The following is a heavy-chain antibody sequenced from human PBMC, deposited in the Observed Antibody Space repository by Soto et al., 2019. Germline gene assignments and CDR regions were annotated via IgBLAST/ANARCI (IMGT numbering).Heavy chain of an antibody. J-gene: IGHJ4*01. Sequence: QVQLQESGSGLVKPSQTLVLTCTVSGDSISRDGYSWSWLRQPPGKGLEWIGYIYHSGATYYNPSLKSRVTTSVDKSKNQFSLRLASVTAADTAVYYCAREMLYYFDSWGHGTLVTVSS. CDR2: IYHSGAT. CDR1: GDSISRDGYS. D-gene: IGHD3-10*01. V-gene: IGHV4-30-2*01. CDR3: AREMLYYFDS.